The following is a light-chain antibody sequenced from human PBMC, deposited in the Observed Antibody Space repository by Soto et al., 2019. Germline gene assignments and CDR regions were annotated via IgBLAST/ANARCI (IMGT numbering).Light chain of an antibody. CDR2: DAS. J-gene: IGKJ1*01. V-gene: IGKV1-5*01. Sequence: DLQMPQSPSTLSASVGDRVTITCRASQSISSWLAWYQQKPGKAPKLLIYDASSLESGVPSRFSGSGAGTEFTLTISSLQPDDFATYYCQQYNSYSGTFGQGTKVEIK. CDR1: QSISSW. CDR3: QQYNSYSGT.